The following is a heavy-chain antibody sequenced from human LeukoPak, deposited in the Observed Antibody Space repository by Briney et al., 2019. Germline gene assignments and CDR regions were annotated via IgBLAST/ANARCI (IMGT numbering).Heavy chain of an antibody. CDR2: IYTSGST. CDR3: ATHYDFWSGYFQYYYYYMDV. Sequence: PSETLSLTCTVSGGSISSYYWSWIRQPAGKGLEWIGRIYTSGSTNYNPSLTSRVTMSVDTSKNQFSLKLSSVTAADTAVYYCATHYDFWSGYFQYYYYYMDVWGKGTTVTVSS. CDR1: GGSISSYY. J-gene: IGHJ6*03. V-gene: IGHV4-4*07. D-gene: IGHD3-3*01.